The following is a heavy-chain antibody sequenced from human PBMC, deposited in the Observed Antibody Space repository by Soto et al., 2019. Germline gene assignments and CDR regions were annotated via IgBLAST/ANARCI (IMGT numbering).Heavy chain of an antibody. CDR3: ARSPYCSGGSCYSTHLDY. J-gene: IGHJ4*02. Sequence: SVKVSCKASGGTFSSYTISWVRQAPGQGLEWMGRIIPILGIANYAQKFQGRVTITADKSTSTAYMELSSLRSEDTAVYYCARSPYCSGGSCYSTHLDYWGQGTLVTVSS. V-gene: IGHV1-69*02. CDR2: IIPILGIA. CDR1: GGTFSSYT. D-gene: IGHD2-15*01.